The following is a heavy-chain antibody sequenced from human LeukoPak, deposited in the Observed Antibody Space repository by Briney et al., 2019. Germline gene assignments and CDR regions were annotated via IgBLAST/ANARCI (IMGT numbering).Heavy chain of an antibody. CDR1: GFTFSSYS. J-gene: IGHJ5*02. Sequence: GGSLRLSCAASGFTFSSYSMNWVRQAPGKGLEWVSAISGSGGSTYYADSVKGRFTISRDNSKNTLYLQMNSLRAEDTAVYYCAKDLFAAGTNRPWGQGTLVTVSS. V-gene: IGHV3-23*01. D-gene: IGHD6-13*01. CDR2: ISGSGGST. CDR3: AKDLFAAGTNRP.